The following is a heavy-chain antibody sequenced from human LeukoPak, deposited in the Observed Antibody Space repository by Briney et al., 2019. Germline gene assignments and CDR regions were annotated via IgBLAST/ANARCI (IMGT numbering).Heavy chain of an antibody. CDR2: ISAYNGNT. Sequence: ASVKVSCKASGYTFTSYGISWVRQAPGQGLEWMGWISAYNGNTNYAQKLQGRVTMTTDTSTSTAYMELRSLRSDVTAVYYCARGVYCSSTSRVCWFDPWGQGTLVTVSS. J-gene: IGHJ5*02. V-gene: IGHV1-18*01. CDR1: GYTFTSYG. D-gene: IGHD2-2*01. CDR3: ARGVYCSSTSRVCWFDP.